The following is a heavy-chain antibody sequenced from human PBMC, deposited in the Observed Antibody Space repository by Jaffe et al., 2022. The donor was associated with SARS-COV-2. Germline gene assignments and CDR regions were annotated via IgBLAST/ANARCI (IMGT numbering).Heavy chain of an antibody. CDR2: IKHDGSEK. CDR1: GFTFPNSW. CDR3: ARTRGLDY. J-gene: IGHJ4*02. Sequence: EVQLVESGGTLVQPGGSLRLSCVASGFTFPNSWMTWVRQAPGKGLEWVANIKHDGSEKDYVDSVKGRFTISRDNAKNSLFLQMNSLRAEDTAVYYCARTRGLDYWGQGTLVTVSS. D-gene: IGHD3-10*01. V-gene: IGHV3-7*01.